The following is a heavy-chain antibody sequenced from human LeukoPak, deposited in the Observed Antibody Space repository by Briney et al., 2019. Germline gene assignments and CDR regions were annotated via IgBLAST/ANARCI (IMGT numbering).Heavy chain of an antibody. Sequence: SETLSLTCAVYGGSFSGYYWSWIRQPPGKGLEWIGEINHSGSTNYNPSLKSRVTISVDTSKIQFSLKLSSVTAADTAVYYCGRGGLRYFDWHQRGNWFDPWGQGTLVTVSS. V-gene: IGHV4-34*01. J-gene: IGHJ5*02. D-gene: IGHD3-9*01. CDR2: INHSGST. CDR3: GRGGLRYFDWHQRGNWFDP. CDR1: GGSFSGYY.